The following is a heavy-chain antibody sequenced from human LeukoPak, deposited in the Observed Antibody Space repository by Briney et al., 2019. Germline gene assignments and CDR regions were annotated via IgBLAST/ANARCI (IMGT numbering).Heavy chain of an antibody. CDR3: AKEVWDGYNVDY. Sequence: GGSLRLSCVASGFTFSTYGMHWVRQAPGKGLEWVAVISYDGSNKYYADSVKGRFTISRDNSKNTLYLQMNSLRAEDTAVYYCAKEVWDGYNVDYWGQGTLVTVSS. CDR2: ISYDGSNK. D-gene: IGHD5-24*01. J-gene: IGHJ4*02. CDR1: GFTFSTYG. V-gene: IGHV3-30*18.